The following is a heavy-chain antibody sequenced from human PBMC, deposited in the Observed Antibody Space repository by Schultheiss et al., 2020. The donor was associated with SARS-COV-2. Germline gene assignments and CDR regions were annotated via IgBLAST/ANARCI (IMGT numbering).Heavy chain of an antibody. V-gene: IGHV1-3*01. Sequence: ASVKVSCKASGYTFTSSAMHWLRQAPGQRLEWMGWINAGNGNTNYAQKLQGRVTMTTDTSTSTAYMELRSLRSDDTAVYYCARDRTVTTEIYYYYGMDVWGQGTTVTVSS. CDR2: INAGNGNT. D-gene: IGHD4-17*01. CDR1: GYTFTSSA. J-gene: IGHJ6*02. CDR3: ARDRTVTTEIYYYYGMDV.